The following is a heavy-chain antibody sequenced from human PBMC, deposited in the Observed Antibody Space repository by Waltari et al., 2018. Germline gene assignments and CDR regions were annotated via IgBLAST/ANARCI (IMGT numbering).Heavy chain of an antibody. CDR3: ARDLTGGDWYFDL. V-gene: IGHV1-2*02. CDR1: GYTFTGYY. D-gene: IGHD7-27*01. Sequence: QVQLVQSGAEVKKPGASVKVSCKASGYTFTGYYMHWVRQAPGQGLEWMGWVNPNSGGTNYAQKCQGRVTMTRDTSISTAYMELSRLRSDDTAVYYCARDLTGGDWYFDLWGRGTLVTVSS. CDR2: VNPNSGGT. J-gene: IGHJ2*01.